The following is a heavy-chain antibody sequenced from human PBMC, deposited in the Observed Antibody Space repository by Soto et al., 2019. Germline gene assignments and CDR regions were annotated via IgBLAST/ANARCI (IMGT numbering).Heavy chain of an antibody. V-gene: IGHV1-69*04. CDR2: IIPILGIA. CDR3: AREQDAMITFGGVKNWFDP. Sequence: ASVKVSCKASGGTFSSYTISWVRQAPGQGLEWMGRIIPILGIANYAQKFQGRVTITADKSTSTAYMELSSLRSEDTAVYYCAREQDAMITFGGVKNWFDPWGQGTLVTVSS. J-gene: IGHJ5*02. D-gene: IGHD3-16*01. CDR1: GGTFSSYT.